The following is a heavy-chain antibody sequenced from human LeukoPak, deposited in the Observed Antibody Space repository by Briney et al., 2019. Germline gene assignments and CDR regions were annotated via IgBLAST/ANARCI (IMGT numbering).Heavy chain of an antibody. D-gene: IGHD1-26*01. V-gene: IGHV3-7*04. Sequence: GGSLRLSCAASGFTFSRFWMSWVRQAPGKGLEWVANIDQEGSEKYYVDSVKGRFTISRDNAKNSLFLQMNSLRAEDTAVYYCARWDPALDYWGLGTLVTVSS. CDR3: ARWDPALDY. CDR2: IDQEGSEK. J-gene: IGHJ4*02. CDR1: GFTFSRFW.